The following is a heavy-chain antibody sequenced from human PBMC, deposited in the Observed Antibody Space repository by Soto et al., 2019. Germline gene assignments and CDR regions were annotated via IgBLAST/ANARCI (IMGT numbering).Heavy chain of an antibody. D-gene: IGHD4-4*01. CDR3: AREGINNYNEYYFDS. CDR1: GFTFSSYS. V-gene: IGHV3-21*01. J-gene: IGHJ4*02. Sequence: EVQLVESGGGLIKPGGSLRLSCAASGFTFSSYSMNWVRQAPGKGLEWVSSISGSGNYTHYADFLRGRFTISRDNAKTSLYLQMNSLRAEDTAVYYCAREGINNYNEYYFDSWGQGTVVTVSS. CDR2: ISGSGNYT.